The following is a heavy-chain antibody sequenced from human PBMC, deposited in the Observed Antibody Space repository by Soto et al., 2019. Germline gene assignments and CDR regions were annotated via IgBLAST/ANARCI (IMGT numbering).Heavy chain of an antibody. J-gene: IGHJ4*02. CDR1: GDSITSSYW. V-gene: IGHV4-59*01. Sequence: PSETLSLTCTVSGDSITSSYWWSWIRQPPGKGLEWIGYIYYSGSTNYNPSLESRVTISVDTSKNQFSLKLSSVTAADMAVYYCARIASGKTYNPFDYWGQGTQVTVSS. D-gene: IGHD3-10*01. CDR2: IYYSGST. CDR3: ARIASGKTYNPFDY.